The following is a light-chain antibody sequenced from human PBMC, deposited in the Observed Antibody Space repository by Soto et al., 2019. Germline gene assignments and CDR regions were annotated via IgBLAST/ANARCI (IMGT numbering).Light chain of an antibody. Sequence: EIVLTQSPATLSVSPGEGATLSCRASQSIGSNLAWYVQKPGQRPRLLIVGASTRATGIPARFSGSGSGTEFTLTISTLQSEDCAVYHCQQYNSWPLAFGGGTKVAVK. J-gene: IGKJ4*01. CDR3: QQYNSWPLA. V-gene: IGKV3-15*01. CDR1: QSIGSN. CDR2: GAS.